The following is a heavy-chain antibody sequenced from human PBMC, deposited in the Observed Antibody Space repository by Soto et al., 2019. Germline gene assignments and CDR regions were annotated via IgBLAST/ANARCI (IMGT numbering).Heavy chain of an antibody. D-gene: IGHD1-26*01. CDR3: ARDGVGATTFFGFLDH. CDR2: IRYDGSNE. Sequence: GGSLRLSCAASPSIFKGHGMHWVRQAPGKGLEWVAIIRYDGSNEHCRDSVKGRFTISRDNSNNMLYLQMNNLRVEDTAVYYCARDGVGATTFFGFLDHWGQGTLVTVSS. V-gene: IGHV3-33*08. J-gene: IGHJ4*02. CDR1: PSIFKGHG.